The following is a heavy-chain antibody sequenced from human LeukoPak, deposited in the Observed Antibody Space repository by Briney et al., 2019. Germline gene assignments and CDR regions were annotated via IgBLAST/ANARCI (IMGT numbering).Heavy chain of an antibody. CDR1: GFIFSTYS. Sequence: GGSLRLSCTASGFIFSTYSMIWVRQAPGKGLEWVSYISSSGSTIYYADSVKGRFTISRDNAKNSLYLQMNSLRAEDTAVYYCARELNYYDSSGYYVWGQGTLVTVSS. CDR3: ARELNYYDSSGYYV. V-gene: IGHV3-48*04. D-gene: IGHD3-22*01. J-gene: IGHJ4*02. CDR2: ISSSGSTI.